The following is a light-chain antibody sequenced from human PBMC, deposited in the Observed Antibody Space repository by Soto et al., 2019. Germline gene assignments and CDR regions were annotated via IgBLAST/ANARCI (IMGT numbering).Light chain of an antibody. J-gene: IGLJ1*01. CDR2: EDS. V-gene: IGLV2-23*01. CDR3: GSYEGGSGDV. Sequence: QSALTQPASVSGSPGQSITISCTGTSSDVGSYNLVSWYQQHPGTAPQLMIYEDSKRPAVVSNRFSGSKSGNTASLTIAGLPAEDEDYYCGGSYEGGSGDVFGTGTKVTVL. CDR1: SSDVGSYNL.